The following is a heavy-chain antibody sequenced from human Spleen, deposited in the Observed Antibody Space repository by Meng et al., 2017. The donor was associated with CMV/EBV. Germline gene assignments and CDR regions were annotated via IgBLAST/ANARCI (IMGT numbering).Heavy chain of an antibody. V-gene: IGHV3-33*06. CDR3: AKDPGSDYDDSYEYHGMDV. D-gene: IGHD2-2*01. CDR2: IWSDGSNK. Sequence: GGSLRLSCAASGIAFSGSGMHWVRQAPGRGLEWVAAIWSDGSNKFYGESVRGRFIISRDNSKNTLYLQMLELRGEDTAVYYCAKDPGSDYDDSYEYHGMDVWGQGTTVTVSS. CDR1: GIAFSGSG. J-gene: IGHJ6*02.